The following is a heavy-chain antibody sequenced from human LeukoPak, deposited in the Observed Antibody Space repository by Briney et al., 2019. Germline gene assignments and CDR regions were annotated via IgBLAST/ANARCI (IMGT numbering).Heavy chain of an antibody. CDR1: GFTFSSYG. CDR2: ISYDGSNK. J-gene: IGHJ6*02. CDR3: AKDKLRGYSYGYYYYYYYSMDV. Sequence: GGSLRLSCAASGFTFSSYGMHWVRQAPGKGLEWVAVISYDGSNKYYADSVKGRFTISRDNSKNTLYLQMNSLRAEDTAVYYCAKDKLRGYSYGYYYYYYYSMDVWGQGTTVTVSS. V-gene: IGHV3-30*18. D-gene: IGHD5-18*01.